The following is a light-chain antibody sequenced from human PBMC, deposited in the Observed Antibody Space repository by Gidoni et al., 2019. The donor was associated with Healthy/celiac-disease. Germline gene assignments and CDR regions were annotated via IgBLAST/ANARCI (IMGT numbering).Light chain of an antibody. CDR1: SSDVGGYNY. CDR2: EVS. CDR3: SSYTSSSTYYV. J-gene: IGLJ1*01. V-gene: IGLV2-14*01. Sequence: QSALTQPASVSGSPGPSSTISCPGTSSDVGGYNYVSWYQQHQGKAPKLMIYEVSNRPSGVYNRFSGSKSGNTASLTISGLQAEDEADYYCSSYTSSSTYYVFGTGTKVTVL.